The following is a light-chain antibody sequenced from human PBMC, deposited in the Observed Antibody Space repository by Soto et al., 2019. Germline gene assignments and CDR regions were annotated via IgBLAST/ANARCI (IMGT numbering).Light chain of an antibody. Sequence: QAVVTQPPSVSGAPGQRVTISCTGSSANIGGGYDVQWYQQLPGTAPKLLINDNSDRPSGVPDRFSGSKSGTSASLAITGLQAEDEADYYCQSYDSSLSASVFGGGTKLTVL. CDR2: DNS. CDR1: SANIGGGYD. V-gene: IGLV1-40*01. CDR3: QSYDSSLSASV. J-gene: IGLJ3*02.